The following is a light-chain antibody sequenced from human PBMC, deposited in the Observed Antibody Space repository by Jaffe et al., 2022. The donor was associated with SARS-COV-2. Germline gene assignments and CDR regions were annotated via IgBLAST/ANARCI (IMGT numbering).Light chain of an antibody. J-gene: IGLJ1*01. CDR3: SSYTSSTTFYV. Sequence: QSALTQPASVSGSPGQSITISCTGTSSDVGAHNYVSWYKQQPGRAPRLMIYDVSNRPSGVSNRFSGSKSGNTASLTISGLQPEDEADYYCSSYTSSTTFYVFGTGTKVTVL. CDR2: DVS. V-gene: IGLV2-14*01. CDR1: SSDVGAHNY.